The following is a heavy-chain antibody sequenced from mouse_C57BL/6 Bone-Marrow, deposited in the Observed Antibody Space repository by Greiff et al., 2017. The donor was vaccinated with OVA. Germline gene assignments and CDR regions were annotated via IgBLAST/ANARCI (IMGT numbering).Heavy chain of an antibody. CDR2: IYPGDGDT. V-gene: IGHV1-82*01. J-gene: IGHJ2*01. CDR3: ARSPYVFDY. D-gene: IGHD1-1*01. CDR1: GYAFSSSW. Sequence: LVESGPELVKPGASVKISCKASGYAFSSSWMNWVKQRPGKGLEWIGRIYPGDGDTNYNGKFKGKATLTADKSSSTAYMQLSSLTSEDSAVYFCARSPYVFDYWGQGTTLTVSS.